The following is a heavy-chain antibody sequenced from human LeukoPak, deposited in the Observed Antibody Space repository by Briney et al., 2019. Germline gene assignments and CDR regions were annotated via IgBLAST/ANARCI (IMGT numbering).Heavy chain of an antibody. CDR2: ISSNGGST. J-gene: IGHJ3*02. Sequence: GGSLRLSCAASGLTFSSYAMHWVRQAPGKGLEYVSAISSNGGSTYYANSVKGRFTISRDNSKNTLYLQMNSLRAEDTAVYYCARYMVRGVILVAGAFDIWGQGTMVTVSS. CDR1: GLTFSSYA. CDR3: ARYMVRGVILVAGAFDI. D-gene: IGHD3-10*01. V-gene: IGHV3-64*01.